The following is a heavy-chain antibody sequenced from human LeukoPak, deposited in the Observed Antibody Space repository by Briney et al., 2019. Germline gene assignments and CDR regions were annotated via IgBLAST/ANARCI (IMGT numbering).Heavy chain of an antibody. CDR3: ARADNWYFDY. D-gene: IGHD1-20*01. V-gene: IGHV3-48*01. Sequence: SGGSLRLSCAGSGFTFGSYSMNWVRHAPGKGLEWVSYISSSGSTIYYADSVKGRFTISRDNSKNTLYLQMNSLRAEDTAVYYCARADNWYFDYWGQGTLVTVSS. CDR2: ISSSGSTI. J-gene: IGHJ4*02. CDR1: GFTFGSYS.